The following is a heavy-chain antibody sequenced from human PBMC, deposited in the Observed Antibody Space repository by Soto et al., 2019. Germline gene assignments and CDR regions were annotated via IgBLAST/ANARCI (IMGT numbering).Heavy chain of an antibody. Sequence: QVQVVESGGGVVQPGRSLRLSCAASGFTFSSFGMHWVRQAPGKGLEWVSLIWYDGSKKSYGDSVKGRFTISRNNSRNTVYLKRNSMRAADTPVYYCARDASYYSLWSGYYPSRNGMDVWGQGTTVTVSS. CDR1: GFTFSSFG. CDR3: ARDASYYSLWSGYYPSRNGMDV. J-gene: IGHJ6*02. D-gene: IGHD3-3*01. CDR2: IWYDGSKK. V-gene: IGHV3-33*01.